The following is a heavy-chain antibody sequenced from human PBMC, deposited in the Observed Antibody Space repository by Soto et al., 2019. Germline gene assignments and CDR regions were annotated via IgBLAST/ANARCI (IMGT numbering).Heavy chain of an antibody. V-gene: IGHV1-69*01. D-gene: IGHD2-21*01. CDR1: GVTFSSET. CDR2: IIPLFGTA. J-gene: IGHJ5*02. Sequence: QVQLVQSGAEVKKPGSSVKVSCKSSGVTFSSETISWVRQAPGQGLEWVGGIIPLFGTANYAQKFQGRVTITADESTSTLYIELSSLRSDDTAVYYCATELGDNPASPVDPWGQGTLVTVSS. CDR3: ATELGDNPASPVDP.